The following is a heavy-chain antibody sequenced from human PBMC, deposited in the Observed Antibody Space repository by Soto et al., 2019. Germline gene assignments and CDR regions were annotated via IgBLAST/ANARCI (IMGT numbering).Heavy chain of an antibody. D-gene: IGHD2-2*02. V-gene: IGHV3-11*06. CDR3: ARGIPRRPADYYYYGMDV. CDR1: GFTFSDYY. J-gene: IGHJ6*02. Sequence: GSLRLSCAASGFTFSDYYMSWIRQAPGKGLEWVSYISSSSSYTNYADSVKGRFTISRDNAKNSLYLQMNSLRAEDTAVYYCARGIPRRPADYYYYGMDVWGQGTTVTVSS. CDR2: ISSSSSYT.